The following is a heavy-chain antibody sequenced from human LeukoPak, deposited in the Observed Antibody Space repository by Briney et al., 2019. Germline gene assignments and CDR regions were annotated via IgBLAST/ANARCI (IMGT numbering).Heavy chain of an antibody. CDR3: ARPTGDSSGYYERYYYYYGMDV. V-gene: IGHV3-7*01. CDR1: GFTFSESW. Sequence: GGSLRLSCVVSGFTFSESWMSWVRQAPGKGLGWVASLNPDGSDKYYVDSVKGRFTISRDNAKNSLYLQMNSLRAEDTAVYYCARPTGDSSGYYERYYYYYGMDVWGQGTTVTVSS. D-gene: IGHD3-22*01. J-gene: IGHJ6*02. CDR2: LNPDGSDK.